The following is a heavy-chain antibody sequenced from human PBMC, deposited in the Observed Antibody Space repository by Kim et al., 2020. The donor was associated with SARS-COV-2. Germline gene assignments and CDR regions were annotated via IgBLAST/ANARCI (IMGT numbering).Heavy chain of an antibody. J-gene: IGHJ4*02. CDR3: ARHAVGSGWTDY. D-gene: IGHD6-19*01. Sequence: RYHPSFQGQVTISADKSISTAYLQWSSLKASDTAMYYCARHAVGSGWTDYWGQGTLVTVSS. V-gene: IGHV5-51*01.